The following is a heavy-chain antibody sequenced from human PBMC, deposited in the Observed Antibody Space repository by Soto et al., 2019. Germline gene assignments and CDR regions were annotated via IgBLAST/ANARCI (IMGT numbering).Heavy chain of an antibody. CDR3: ARHTARIAQIGWFDP. CDR2: ISSSSSTI. J-gene: IGHJ5*02. D-gene: IGHD6-13*01. V-gene: IGHV3-48*01. CDR1: GFTFSSYS. Sequence: EVQLVESGGGLVQPGGSLRLSCAASGFTFSSYSMNWVRQAPGKGLEWVSYISSSSSTIYYADSVKGRFTISRDNGENSLYLQMNSLRAEDTAVYYCARHTARIAQIGWFDPWGQGTLVTVAS.